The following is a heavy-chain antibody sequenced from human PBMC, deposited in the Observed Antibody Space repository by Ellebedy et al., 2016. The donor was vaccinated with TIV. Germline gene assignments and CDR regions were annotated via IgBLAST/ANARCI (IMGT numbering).Heavy chain of an antibody. J-gene: IGHJ4*02. CDR2: ISHDGSNK. Sequence: GGSLRLSCAASGFTFSSYAMSWVRQAPGKGLEWVAVISHDGSNKYYADSVKGRFTISRDNSKNTLYLQMNTLRAEDTAVYYCARGLGYCSGGSCFQYYFDYWGQGTLVTVSS. V-gene: IGHV3-30*04. D-gene: IGHD2-15*01. CDR3: ARGLGYCSGGSCFQYYFDY. CDR1: GFTFSSYA.